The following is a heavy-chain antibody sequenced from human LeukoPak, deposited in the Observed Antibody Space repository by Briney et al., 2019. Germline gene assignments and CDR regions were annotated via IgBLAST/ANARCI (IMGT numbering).Heavy chain of an antibody. CDR3: ARDTNDKGGAFDY. V-gene: IGHV3-7*01. J-gene: IGHJ4*02. D-gene: IGHD2-8*01. Sequence: PGGSLSLSCAASGFTFSSYWMSWVRQAPGKGLEWVANIKQDGSEKYYVDSVKGRFTISRDNAKNSLYLQMNSLRAEDTAVYYCARDTNDKGGAFDYWGQGTLVTVSS. CDR2: IKQDGSEK. CDR1: GFTFSSYW.